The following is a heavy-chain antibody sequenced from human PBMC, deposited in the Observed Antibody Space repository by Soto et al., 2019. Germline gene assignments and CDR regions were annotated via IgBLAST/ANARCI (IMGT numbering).Heavy chain of an antibody. CDR2: INHSGST. CDR1: GGSFSGYY. Sequence: TSETLSLTCAVYGGSFSGYYWSWIRQPPGKGLEWIGEINHSGSTNYNPSLKSRVTISVDTSKNQFSLKLSSVTAADTAVYYCASSRGADSSGYHLLGLYWGQGTLVTVSS. D-gene: IGHD3-22*01. V-gene: IGHV4-34*01. CDR3: ASSRGADSSGYHLLGLY. J-gene: IGHJ4*02.